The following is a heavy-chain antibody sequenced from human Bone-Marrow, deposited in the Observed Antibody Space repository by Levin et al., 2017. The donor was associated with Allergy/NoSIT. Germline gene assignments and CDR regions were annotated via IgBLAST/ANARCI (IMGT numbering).Heavy chain of an antibody. Sequence: GESLKISCVASGFTYSRYAMTWVRQAPGKGLEWVATASGSGGYTSYADSVKGRFTISRDNSRSTLYLQMHSLRAEDTAFYYCAKTPGDRRSDWAFEIWGQGTVVTVYS. CDR3: AKTPGDRRSDWAFEI. D-gene: IGHD2-21*01. J-gene: IGHJ3*02. V-gene: IGHV3-23*01. CDR2: ASGSGGYT. CDR1: GFTYSRYA.